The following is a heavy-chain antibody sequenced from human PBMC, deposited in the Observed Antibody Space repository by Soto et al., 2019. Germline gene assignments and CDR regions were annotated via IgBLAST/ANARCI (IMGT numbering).Heavy chain of an antibody. CDR1: GGTFSSYA. CDR2: IIPIFGTA. D-gene: IGHD2-2*02. CDR3: ARGAGVVVPAAIGYFDY. Sequence: SVKVSCKASGGTFSSYAISWVRQAPGQGLEWMGGIIPIFGTANYAQKFQGRVTITADKSTSTAYMELSSLRSEDTAVYYCARGAGVVVPAAIGYFDYWGQGTLVTVSS. J-gene: IGHJ4*02. V-gene: IGHV1-69*06.